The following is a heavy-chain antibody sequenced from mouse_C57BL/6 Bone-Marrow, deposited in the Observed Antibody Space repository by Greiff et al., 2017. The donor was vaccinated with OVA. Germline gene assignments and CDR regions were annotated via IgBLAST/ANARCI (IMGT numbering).Heavy chain of an antibody. D-gene: IGHD1-1*01. CDR3: ARDYYGSSPY. V-gene: IGHV1-81*01. Sequence: VQLQQSGAELMKPGASVKLSCKASGYTFTSYGISWVKQRTGQGLEWIGEIYPRSGNTYYNEKFKGKATLTADKSSSTAYMELRSLTSEDSAVYFCARDYYGSSPYWGQGTTLTVSS. J-gene: IGHJ2*01. CDR2: IYPRSGNT. CDR1: GYTFTSYG.